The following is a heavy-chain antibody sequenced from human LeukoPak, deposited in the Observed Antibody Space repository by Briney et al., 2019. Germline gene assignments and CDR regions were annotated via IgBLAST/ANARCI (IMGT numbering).Heavy chain of an antibody. Sequence: GGSLRLSCAASGFTFSSYWMSWVRQAPGKGLEWVANIKQDGSEKYYVDSVKGRFTISRDNAKNSLCLQMNSLRAEDTAVYYCARLMVRGVITDDAFDIWGQGTMVTVSS. D-gene: IGHD3-10*01. CDR1: GFTFSSYW. J-gene: IGHJ3*02. CDR2: IKQDGSEK. V-gene: IGHV3-7*01. CDR3: ARLMVRGVITDDAFDI.